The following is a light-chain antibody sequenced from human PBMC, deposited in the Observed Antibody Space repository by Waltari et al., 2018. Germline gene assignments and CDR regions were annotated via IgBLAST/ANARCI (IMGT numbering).Light chain of an antibody. V-gene: IGLV3-10*01. CDR1: ALPRKY. CDR3: YSSDTTGLRV. CDR2: EDT. Sequence: SYELTQPPSVSVSPGQTARITCSGHALPRKYAYWFQQKSGQAPRLVIYEDTKRPSGIPARFSGSSSGTVATLTITGAQVDDEADYYCYSSDTTGLRVFGGGTTVVVL. J-gene: IGLJ1*01.